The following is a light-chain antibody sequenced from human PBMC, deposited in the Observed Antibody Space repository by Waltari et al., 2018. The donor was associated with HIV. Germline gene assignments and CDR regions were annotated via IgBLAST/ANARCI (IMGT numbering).Light chain of an antibody. Sequence: DIQLTQSPSFLSASVGDRVTITCRASQGINHFLAWFQQKPGKGPKLLIYSTSTLYSGVPSRFSGSGSGTEFTLTISSLQPEDFATYYCQQVNRSPLTFGGGTKVEIK. CDR1: QGINHF. CDR2: STS. V-gene: IGKV1-9*01. J-gene: IGKJ4*01. CDR3: QQVNRSPLT.